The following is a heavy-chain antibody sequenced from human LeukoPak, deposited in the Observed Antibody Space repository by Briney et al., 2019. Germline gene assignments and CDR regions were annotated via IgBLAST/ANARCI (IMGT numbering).Heavy chain of an antibody. Sequence: GGSLRLSCAASGFTFSSYSMNWVRQAPGKGLEWVSSISSSSSYIYHADSVKGRFTISRDNAKNSLYLQMNSLRAEDTAVYYCASMGWAAAGDKGGYFDYWGQGTLVTVSS. CDR2: ISSSSSYI. CDR3: ASMGWAAAGDKGGYFDY. D-gene: IGHD6-13*01. V-gene: IGHV3-21*01. J-gene: IGHJ4*02. CDR1: GFTFSSYS.